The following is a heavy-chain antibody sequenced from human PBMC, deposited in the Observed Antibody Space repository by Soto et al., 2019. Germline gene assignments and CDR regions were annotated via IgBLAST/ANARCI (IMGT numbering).Heavy chain of an antibody. CDR2: INHSGST. D-gene: IGHD2-2*01. Sequence: SETLSLTCAVYGGSFSGYYWSWIRQPPGKGLEWIGEINHSGSTNYNPSLKSRVTISVDTSKNQFSLKLSSVTAADTAVYYCARGKYYGIVVVPAAIREKYNWFDPWGQGTLVTVSS. V-gene: IGHV4-34*01. CDR1: GGSFSGYY. J-gene: IGHJ5*02. CDR3: ARGKYYGIVVVPAAIREKYNWFDP.